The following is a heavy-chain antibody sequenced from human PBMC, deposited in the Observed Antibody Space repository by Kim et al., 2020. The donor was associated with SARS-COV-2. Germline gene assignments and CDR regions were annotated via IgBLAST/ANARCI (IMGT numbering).Heavy chain of an antibody. Sequence: GGSLRLSCTASEFTFSNYAMTWVRQAPGKGLEWVSSISGSGATTFYAAFGKGRLTVSRDNSMDTVDLHMNSLRAEDTAIYFCAKSFEGSSDDHSIDVCG. D-gene: IGHD1-1*01. CDR3: AKSFEGSSDDHSIDV. J-gene: IGHJ6*03. CDR1: EFTFSNYA. V-gene: IGHV3-23*01. CDR2: ISGSGATT.